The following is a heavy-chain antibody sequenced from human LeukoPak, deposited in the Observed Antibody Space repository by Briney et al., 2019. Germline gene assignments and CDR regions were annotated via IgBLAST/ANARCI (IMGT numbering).Heavy chain of an antibody. D-gene: IGHD3-10*01. Sequence: SETLSLTCTVSGGSISSYYWSWIRQPPGKGLEWIGYIYYSGSTNYNPSLKSRVTLSVDTSKNQFSLKLSSVTAADTAVYYCARDEAAMVPFFDYWGQGTLVTVSS. CDR2: IYYSGST. CDR3: ARDEAAMVPFFDY. CDR1: GGSISSYY. V-gene: IGHV4-59*01. J-gene: IGHJ4*02.